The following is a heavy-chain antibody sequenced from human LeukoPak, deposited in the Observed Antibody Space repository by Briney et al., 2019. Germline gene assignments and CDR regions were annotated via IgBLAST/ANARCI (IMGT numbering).Heavy chain of an antibody. Sequence: SETLSLTCTVSGGSISSYYWSWIRQPPGKGLEWLGYIYYSGSTNYNPSLKSRVTISVDTSKNQFSLKLSSVTAADTAVYYCARLNILTGYAFDIWGQGTMVTVSS. D-gene: IGHD3-9*01. CDR3: ARLNILTGYAFDI. J-gene: IGHJ3*02. V-gene: IGHV4-59*08. CDR1: GGSISSYY. CDR2: IYYSGST.